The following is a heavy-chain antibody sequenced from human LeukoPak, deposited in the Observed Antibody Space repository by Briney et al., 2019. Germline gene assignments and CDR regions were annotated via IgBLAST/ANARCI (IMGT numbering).Heavy chain of an antibody. CDR3: ARTKHSSNSAGYHYYMDV. Sequence: ASVKVPCKASGYTFTGYYMHWVRQALGQGLEWMGWINPNSGGTEYAQKFQGRVTMTRDASISTAYMELSRLRSDDTAVYYCARTKHSSNSAGYHYYMDVWGKGTTVTVSS. CDR2: INPNSGGT. D-gene: IGHD6-13*01. V-gene: IGHV1-2*02. CDR1: GYTFTGYY. J-gene: IGHJ6*03.